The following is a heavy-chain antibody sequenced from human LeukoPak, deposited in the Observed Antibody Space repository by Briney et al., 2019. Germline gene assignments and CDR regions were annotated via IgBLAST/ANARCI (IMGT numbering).Heavy chain of an antibody. Sequence: GGSLRLSSAASGFTFSSYAMHWVRQAPGKGLEWVAVISYDGSNKYYADSVKGRFTISRDNSKNTLYLQMNSLRAEDTAVYYCARDRSWYTFGYYYMDVWGKGTTVTVSS. D-gene: IGHD2-2*02. CDR1: GFTFSSYA. CDR3: ARDRSWYTFGYYYMDV. V-gene: IGHV3-30*01. CDR2: ISYDGSNK. J-gene: IGHJ6*03.